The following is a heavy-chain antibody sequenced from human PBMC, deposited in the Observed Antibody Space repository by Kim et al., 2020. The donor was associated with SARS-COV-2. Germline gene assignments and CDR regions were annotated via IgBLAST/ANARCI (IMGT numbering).Heavy chain of an antibody. J-gene: IGHJ4*02. V-gene: IGHV1-46*01. D-gene: IGHD6-13*01. Sequence: AQKFQGRVTMTRETSTSTVYMELSSLRSEDTAVYYCARTLRYSSSWYVGYWGQGTLVTVSS. CDR3: ARTLRYSSSWYVGY.